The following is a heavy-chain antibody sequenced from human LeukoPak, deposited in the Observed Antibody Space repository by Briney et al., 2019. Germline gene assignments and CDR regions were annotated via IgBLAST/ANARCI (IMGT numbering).Heavy chain of an antibody. J-gene: IGHJ4*02. CDR1: GFTFSSYS. CDR2: IGSSSSTI. D-gene: IGHD3-10*01. V-gene: IGHV3-48*04. Sequence: GGSLRLSCAASGFTFSSYSMNWVRQAPGKGLEWVSYIGSSSSTIYYADSVKGRLTISRDNAKNSLYLQMNSLRAEDTAVYYCARSYLDYYGSGSRIDYWGQGTLVTVSS. CDR3: ARSYLDYYGSGSRIDY.